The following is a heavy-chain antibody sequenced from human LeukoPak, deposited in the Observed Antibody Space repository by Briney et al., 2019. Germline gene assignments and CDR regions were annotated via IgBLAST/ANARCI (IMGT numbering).Heavy chain of an antibody. J-gene: IGHJ4*02. CDR1: EFTFSSYA. CDR2: ISYDGSDK. V-gene: IGHV3-30*04. Sequence: QTGGSLRLSCAAFEFTFSSYAMHWVRQAPGTGLEWVAVISYDGSDKYYADSVKGRFTISRDNSKNTLYLQMNSLRAEDTAVYFCARSTAYWGQGNQVIVSS. CDR3: ARSTAY.